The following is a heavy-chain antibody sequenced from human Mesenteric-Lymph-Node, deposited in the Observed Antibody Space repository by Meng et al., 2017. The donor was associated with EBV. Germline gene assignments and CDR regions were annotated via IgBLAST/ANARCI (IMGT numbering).Heavy chain of an antibody. D-gene: IGHD3-22*01. CDR3: ARVSDSDSSGLDY. CDR1: GYNFNTYG. CDR2: ISAYNVNT. Sequence: QVHLEQSGAGVKNPGASVKVSCKAAGYNFNTYGITWVRQAPGQGLEWMGWISAYNVNTDYAQKLQGRVTMTKDKSTTTAYMDLRSLRSDDTAVYYCARVSDSDSSGLDYWGQGTLVTVST. V-gene: IGHV1-18*01. J-gene: IGHJ4*02.